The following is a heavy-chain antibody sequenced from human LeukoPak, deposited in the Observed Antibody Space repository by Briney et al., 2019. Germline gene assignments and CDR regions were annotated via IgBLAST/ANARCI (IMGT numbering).Heavy chain of an antibody. CDR1: GFTFTTYP. J-gene: IGHJ4*02. CDR2: ISSSSSAI. CDR3: ARVDRYSSSFSAFDY. V-gene: IGHV3-48*01. Sequence: GGSLRLSCAASGFTFTTYPMNWVRQAPGKGLEWVSYISSSSSAIYYADSVKGRFTISRDNAKNSLYLQMNSLRAEDTAVYYCARVDRYSSSFSAFDYWGQGILVTVSS. D-gene: IGHD6-6*01.